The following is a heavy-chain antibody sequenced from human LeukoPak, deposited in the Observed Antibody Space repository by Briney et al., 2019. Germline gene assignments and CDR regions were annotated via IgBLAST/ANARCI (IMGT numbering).Heavy chain of an antibody. D-gene: IGHD6-13*01. J-gene: IGHJ4*02. CDR2: IWYDGRNK. CDR3: ARDYSQQLVGRHFDF. V-gene: IGHV3-33*01. Sequence: GGSLRLSCAASGFTFSNYGIPWVRQAPGKGLEWVAVIWYDGRNKYYADSVKGRFTISRDNSKNTLYLQMNSLRADDTAVYYCARDYSQQLVGRHFDFWGQGTLVTVSS. CDR1: GFTFSNYG.